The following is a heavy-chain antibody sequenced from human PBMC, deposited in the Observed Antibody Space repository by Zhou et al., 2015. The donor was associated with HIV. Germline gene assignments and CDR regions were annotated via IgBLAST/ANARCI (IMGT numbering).Heavy chain of an antibody. CDR2: IIPFFLAV. Sequence: QVQLVQSGAEVKKSGSSVKVSCQTSGGTFSNYAFIWVRQAPGQGLVWMGGIIPFFLAVNYAPQFQGRVTITADESTSTAYMEMSSLASEDTAVYYCARERGGYDSSGYVHGWYFDIWGPGTLVTVAS. CDR1: GGTFSNYA. V-gene: IGHV1-69*01. D-gene: IGHD3-22*01. CDR3: ARERGGYDSSGYVHGWYFDI. J-gene: IGHJ2*01.